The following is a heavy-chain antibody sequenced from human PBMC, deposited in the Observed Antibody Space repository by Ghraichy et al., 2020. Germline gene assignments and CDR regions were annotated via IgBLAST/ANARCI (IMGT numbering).Heavy chain of an antibody. Sequence: SQTLSLTCAISGDSVSSNSAAWNWIRQSPSRGLEWLGRTYYRSKWYNDYAVSVKSRITINPDTSKNQFSLQLNSVTPEDTAVYYCAREGREITIFGVVIMGGFDYWGQGTLVTVSS. J-gene: IGHJ4*02. CDR2: TYYRSKWYN. CDR3: AREGREITIFGVVIMGGFDY. V-gene: IGHV6-1*01. CDR1: GDSVSSNSAA. D-gene: IGHD3-3*01.